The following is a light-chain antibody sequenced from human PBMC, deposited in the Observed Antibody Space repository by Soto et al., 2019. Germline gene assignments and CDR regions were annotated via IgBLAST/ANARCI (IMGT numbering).Light chain of an antibody. CDR3: SSYTTTSTLL. CDR1: NRDIGAYNL. CDR2: EVR. V-gene: IGLV2-14*01. J-gene: IGLJ3*02. Sequence: QSALTQPASVSASLGQSITISCTGSNRDIGAYNLVSWYQQYPDTAPKLIIYEVRNRPSGVSYRFTGSRSGNTASLTISALRADDESTFYCSSYTTTSTLLFGGGTKVTVL.